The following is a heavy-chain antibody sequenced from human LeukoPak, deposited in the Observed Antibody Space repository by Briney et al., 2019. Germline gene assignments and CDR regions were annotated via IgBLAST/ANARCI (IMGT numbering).Heavy chain of an antibody. J-gene: IGHJ4*02. Sequence: GRSLRLSCVGSGLILNDHAMHWVRQVPGKGLEWVSGIGWDSGRISYADSVKGRFTTSRDNSKNTLYLQMNSLRAEDTAVYYCARVGGDYGGNSARGYFDYWGQGTLVTVSS. CDR2: IGWDSGRI. D-gene: IGHD4-23*01. V-gene: IGHV3-9*01. CDR1: GLILNDHA. CDR3: ARVGGDYGGNSARGYFDY.